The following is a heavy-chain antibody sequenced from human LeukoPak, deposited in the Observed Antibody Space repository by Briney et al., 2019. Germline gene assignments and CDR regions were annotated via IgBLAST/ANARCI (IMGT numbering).Heavy chain of an antibody. CDR3: TSGVLQRNWFDP. Sequence: GGSLRLSCAASGLRFSDYYVSWIRQAPGKGLQWVSYISSGGDIMHYADSVKGRFTSSRDNAKNSGYLQMNSLKTEDTAAYYCTSGVLQRNWFDPWGQGTLVTVSS. CDR2: ISSGGDIM. D-gene: IGHD3-10*01. V-gene: IGHV3-11*01. J-gene: IGHJ5*02. CDR1: GLRFSDYY.